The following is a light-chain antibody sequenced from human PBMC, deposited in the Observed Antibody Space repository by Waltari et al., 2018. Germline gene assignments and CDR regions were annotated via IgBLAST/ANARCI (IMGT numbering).Light chain of an antibody. CDR1: SSNIGNNY. Sequence: QSVLTQPPSVSAAPGQKVTISCSGSSSNIGNNYVSWYQQLPGTAPKLLIYENNKRPSGIPDRVPGSKSGTSATLGITGLQTGDEADYYCGTWDSSLSAEVFGGGTKLTVL. CDR3: GTWDSSLSAEV. CDR2: ENN. V-gene: IGLV1-51*02. J-gene: IGLJ3*02.